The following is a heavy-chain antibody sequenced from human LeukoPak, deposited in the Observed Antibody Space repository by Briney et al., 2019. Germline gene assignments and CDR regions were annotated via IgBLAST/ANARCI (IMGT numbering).Heavy chain of an antibody. CDR3: VRSRATSGGYYFAY. CDR1: GVTFSNYA. D-gene: IGHD3-16*01. Sequence: GRSLRLSCAASGVTFSNYAMHWVRQAPGKGLEWAAVISFDGSKKYYADSVKGQFTISRDNSKSTLYLQMNSLRAEDTALYYCVRSRATSGGYYFAYWGQGALVTVSS. V-gene: IGHV3-30*04. CDR2: ISFDGSKK. J-gene: IGHJ4*02.